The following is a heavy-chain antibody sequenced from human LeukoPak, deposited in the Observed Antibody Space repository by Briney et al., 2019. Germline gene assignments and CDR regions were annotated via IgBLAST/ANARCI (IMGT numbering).Heavy chain of an antibody. V-gene: IGHV3-23*01. CDR2: ISGSGGST. CDR1: GFTFSSYA. CDR3: AKDPNWEQPPDYFDY. J-gene: IGHJ4*02. Sequence: PGGSLRLSCAASGFTFSSYAMSWVRQAPGKGLEWVSAISGSGGSTYYADSVKGRFAISRDNSKNTLYLQMNSQRAEVTGVYYCAKDPNWEQPPDYFDYWGQGTLVTVSS. D-gene: IGHD1-26*01.